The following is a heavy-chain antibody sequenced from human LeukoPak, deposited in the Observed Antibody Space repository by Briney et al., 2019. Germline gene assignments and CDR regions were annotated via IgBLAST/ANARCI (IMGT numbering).Heavy chain of an antibody. J-gene: IGHJ5*02. Sequence: SETLSLTCSVSGGSVTSGGFYWGWLRQPPGKGPEWIATIYYTGSTYYSPSLNSRVTVSIDTSKNQFSLRLTSVTATDTAVYHCARHSGSGSLSRPFDPWGQGTLVTVSS. V-gene: IGHV4-39*01. D-gene: IGHD3-10*01. CDR2: IYYTGST. CDR3: ARHSGSGSLSRPFDP. CDR1: GGSVTSGGFY.